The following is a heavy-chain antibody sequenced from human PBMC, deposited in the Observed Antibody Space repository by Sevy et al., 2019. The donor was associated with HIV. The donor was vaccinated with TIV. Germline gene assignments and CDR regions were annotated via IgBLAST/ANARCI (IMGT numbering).Heavy chain of an antibody. CDR2: ISSSSSYI. CDR3: AGDTWDIVVVVAATRVGYYYGMDV. V-gene: IGHV3-21*01. CDR1: GFTFSSYS. Sequence: GGSLRLSCAASGFTFSSYSMNWVRQAPGKGLEWVSSISSSSSYIYYADSVKGRFTISRDNAKNSLYLQMNSLRAEDTAVYYCAGDTWDIVVVVAATRVGYYYGMDVWGQGTTVTVSS. J-gene: IGHJ6*02. D-gene: IGHD2-15*01.